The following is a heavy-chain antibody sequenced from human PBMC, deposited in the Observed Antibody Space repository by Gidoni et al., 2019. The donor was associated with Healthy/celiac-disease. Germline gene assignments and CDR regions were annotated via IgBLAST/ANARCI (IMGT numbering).Heavy chain of an antibody. CDR1: SYTFTSYD. CDR2: TNPSCGST. Sequence: QVQLVQSGAEVKKPGASVKVSCKASSYTFTSYDLPWVRQASGQGLAWTGITNPSCGSTSYAQKLQGRVTMTRDTSTSTVYMELSSLRSEDTAVYYCARDSSNSSSWQYYYYYYGMDVWGQGTTVTVSS. CDR3: ARDSSNSSSWQYYYYYYGMDV. V-gene: IGHV1-46*04. D-gene: IGHD6-13*01. J-gene: IGHJ6*02.